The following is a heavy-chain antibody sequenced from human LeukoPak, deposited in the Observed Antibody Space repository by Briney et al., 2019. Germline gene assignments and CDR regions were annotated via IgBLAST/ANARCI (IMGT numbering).Heavy chain of an antibody. CDR2: IYSGGST. V-gene: IGHV3-66*01. CDR1: GFTVSSNY. CDR3: ARDRTGQQLISRKEYYYMDV. J-gene: IGHJ6*03. D-gene: IGHD4-11*01. Sequence: GGSLRLSCAASGFTVSSNYMSWVRPAAGKGLEWVSIIYSGGSTYYAGSVKGRFTISRDNSKNTLYLQMNSLRAEDTAVYYCARDRTGQQLISRKEYYYMDVWGKGTTVTISS.